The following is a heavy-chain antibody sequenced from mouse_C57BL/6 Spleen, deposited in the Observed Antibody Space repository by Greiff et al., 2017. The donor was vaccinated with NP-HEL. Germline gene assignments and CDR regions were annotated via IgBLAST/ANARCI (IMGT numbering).Heavy chain of an antibody. V-gene: IGHV14-4*01. D-gene: IGHD4-1*01. J-gene: IGHJ4*01. CDR3: TTGTGTEAMDY. Sequence: EVKLQESGAELVRPGASVKLSCTASGFNIKDDYMHWVKQRPEQGLEWIGWIDPENGDTEYASKFQGKATITADTSSNTAYLQLSSLTSEDTAVYYCTTGTGTEAMDYWGQGTSVTVSS. CDR1: GFNIKDDY. CDR2: IDPENGDT.